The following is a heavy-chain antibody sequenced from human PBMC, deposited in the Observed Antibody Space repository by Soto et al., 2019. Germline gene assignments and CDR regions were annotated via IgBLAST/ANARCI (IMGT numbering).Heavy chain of an antibody. D-gene: IGHD2-2*02. CDR1: GFSFRSYG. J-gene: IGHJ6*03. CDR2: MSYDGSNE. V-gene: IGHV3-30*18. CDR3: AKDRRYCSGTSCYRVYYYYNMDV. Sequence: PGGSLRLSCAASGFSFRSYGMHWVRQAPGKGLEWVAAMSYDGSNEYYADSVKGRFTISRDQSKNTLDLQMNSLTAEDTAVYYCAKDRRYCSGTSCYRVYYYYNMDVWGKGTTVTVSS.